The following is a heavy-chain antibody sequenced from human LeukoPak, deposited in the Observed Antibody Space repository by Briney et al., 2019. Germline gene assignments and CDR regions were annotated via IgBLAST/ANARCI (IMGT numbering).Heavy chain of an antibody. D-gene: IGHD4-23*01. CDR3: YTTVVTYTAFDI. CDR2: IDPGDSDT. J-gene: IGHJ3*02. V-gene: IGHV5-51*01. Sequence: GESLKISCKGSGYSFTTFWSGWVRQIPGKGLEWMGIIDPGDSDTRYSPSLQGQVTISAEKSISTAYMQWSSLKASDTAMYYCYTTVVTYTAFDIWGEGTMVTVSS. CDR1: GYSFTTFW.